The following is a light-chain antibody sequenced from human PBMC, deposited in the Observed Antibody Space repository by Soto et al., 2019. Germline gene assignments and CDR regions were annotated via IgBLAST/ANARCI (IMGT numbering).Light chain of an antibody. V-gene: IGKV1-39*01. CDR3: QQTYITPIA. J-gene: IGKJ5*01. CDR2: SSS. CDR1: QTINNN. Sequence: DIEMTQSPASLSASVGDRVTISCRTRQTINNNLNWYQQRPGKAPKLLIYSSSSLMSGVPPRFSGSGSGTDFTLTISSLQPEDFATSFCQQTYITPIAFGHGTRLDIK.